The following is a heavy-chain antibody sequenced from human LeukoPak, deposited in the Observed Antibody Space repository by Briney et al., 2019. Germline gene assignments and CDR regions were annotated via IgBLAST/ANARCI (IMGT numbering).Heavy chain of an antibody. CDR2: ISSSSSYI. D-gene: IGHD2-15*01. Sequence: GGSLRLSCAASGFTFSSYSMNWVRQAPGKGLEWVSSISSSSSYIYYADSVKGRFTISRDNAKNSLYLQMTSLRAEDTAVYYCAREAVVVAATGFDPWGQGTLVTVSS. CDR3: AREAVVVAATGFDP. V-gene: IGHV3-21*01. CDR1: GFTFSSYS. J-gene: IGHJ5*02.